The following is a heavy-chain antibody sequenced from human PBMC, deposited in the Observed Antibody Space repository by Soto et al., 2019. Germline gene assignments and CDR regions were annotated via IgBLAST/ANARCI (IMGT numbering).Heavy chain of an antibody. Sequence: GGSLRLSCAGSGFTFSSYAMSWVRQAPGKGLEWVSAISGSGSYTFYADSVKGRFTISRDNSKNTLYLQMNSLRAEDTAVYYCAIDQLYIRGVIHNWFDPWGQGTLVTVSS. V-gene: IGHV3-23*01. D-gene: IGHD3-10*02. CDR2: ISGSGSYT. CDR1: GFTFSSYA. CDR3: AIDQLYIRGVIHNWFDP. J-gene: IGHJ5*02.